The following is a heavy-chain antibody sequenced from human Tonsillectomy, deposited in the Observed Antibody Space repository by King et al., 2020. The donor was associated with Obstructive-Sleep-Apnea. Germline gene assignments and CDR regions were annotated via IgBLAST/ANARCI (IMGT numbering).Heavy chain of an antibody. V-gene: IGHV1-18*01. Sequence: SGAEVKKPGASVKVSCKTSGYTFTSYLISWVRPAPGQGLEWMGWISGNTGNTNYAQKFQGRVTMTTDTSTSTAYMELRSLRSDDTAVYYCARSPRIGYHDYWGQGTLVTVSS. CDR1: GYTFTSYL. D-gene: IGHD3-22*01. J-gene: IGHJ4*02. CDR2: ISGNTGNT. CDR3: ARSPRIGYHDY.